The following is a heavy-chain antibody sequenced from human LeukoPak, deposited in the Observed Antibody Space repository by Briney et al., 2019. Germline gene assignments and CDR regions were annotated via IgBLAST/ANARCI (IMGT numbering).Heavy chain of an antibody. CDR3: AKDQVVVVAAHSEDQRFDY. J-gene: IGHJ4*02. D-gene: IGHD2-15*01. Sequence: GGSLRLSCAASGFTFSSYAMSWVRQAPGKGLEWVSAISGSGGSTYYADSVKGRFTISRDNSKNTLYLQMNSLRAEDTAVYYCAKDQVVVVAAHSEDQRFDYWGQGTLVTVSS. V-gene: IGHV3-23*01. CDR2: ISGSGGST. CDR1: GFTFSSYA.